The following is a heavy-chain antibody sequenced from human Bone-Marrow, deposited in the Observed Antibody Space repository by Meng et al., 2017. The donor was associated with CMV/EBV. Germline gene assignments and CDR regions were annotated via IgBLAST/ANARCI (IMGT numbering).Heavy chain of an antibody. Sequence: GESLKISCEASGFTVSSNYMSWVRQAPGKGLEWVSLFSTGTSTYYADSVKGRFTISRDSSRDTLYLQMNSRRAEDTAVYYCARPARTTDYYDSSGLRPKRGMDVWGQGTTVTVSS. CDR1: GFTVSSNY. CDR3: ARPARTTDYYDSSGLRPKRGMDV. D-gene: IGHD3-22*01. CDR2: FSTGTST. J-gene: IGHJ6*02. V-gene: IGHV3-53*01.